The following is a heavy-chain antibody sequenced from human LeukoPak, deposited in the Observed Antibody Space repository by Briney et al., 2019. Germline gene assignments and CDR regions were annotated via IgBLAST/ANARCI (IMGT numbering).Heavy chain of an antibody. V-gene: IGHV4-31*03. D-gene: IGHD3/OR15-3a*01. CDR3: AGDGPENAFDI. CDR1: GGSISSGGYY. CDR2: IYYSGST. J-gene: IGHJ3*02. Sequence: SRTLSLTCTVSGGSISSGGYYWSWIRQHPGKGLEWIGYIYYSGSTYYNPSLKSRVTISVDTSKNQFSLKLSSVTAADTAVYYCAGDGPENAFDIWGQGTMVTVSS.